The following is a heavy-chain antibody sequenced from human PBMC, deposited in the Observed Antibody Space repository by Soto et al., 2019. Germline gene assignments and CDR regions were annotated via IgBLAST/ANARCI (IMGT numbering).Heavy chain of an antibody. V-gene: IGHV3-23*01. CDR1: GLTFSSYA. CDR3: AKWRGYDILTGYPNYYYIDV. CDR2: ISGSGGST. D-gene: IGHD3-9*01. Sequence: GGSLRLSCAASGLTFSSYAMSWVRQAPGKGLEWVSAISGSGGSTYYADSVRGRFTISRDNSKRTLSLQMNSLRAEDTAVYYCAKWRGYDILTGYPNYYYIDVWGKGTTVTVSS. J-gene: IGHJ6*03.